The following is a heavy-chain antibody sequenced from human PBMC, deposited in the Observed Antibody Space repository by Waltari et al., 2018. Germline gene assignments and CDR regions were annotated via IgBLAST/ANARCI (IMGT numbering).Heavy chain of an antibody. CDR1: GGSISRYY. J-gene: IGHJ6*03. CDR2: IYTSGST. CDR3: ARDPKQQLGDYYYMDV. D-gene: IGHD6-13*01. Sequence: QVQLQESGPGLVKPSETLSLTCTASGGSISRYYWSWIRRPAGKGLEWIGRIYTSGSTNYNPSLKSRVTMSVDTSKNQFSLKLSSVTAADTAVYYCARDPKQQLGDYYYMDVWGKGTTVTVSS. V-gene: IGHV4-4*07.